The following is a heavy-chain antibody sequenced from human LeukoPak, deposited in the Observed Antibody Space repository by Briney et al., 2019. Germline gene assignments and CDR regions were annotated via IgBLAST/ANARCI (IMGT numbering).Heavy chain of an antibody. J-gene: IGHJ4*02. CDR2: ISGSGGST. CDR1: GFTFSSYA. D-gene: IGHD2-2*02. CDR3: ARGGYCSSTSCYTVNFDY. Sequence: GGSLRLSGAASGFTFSSYAMSWVRQAPGKGLEWVSAISGSGGSTYYADSVKGRFTISRDNSKNTLYLQMNSLRAEDTAVYYCARGGYCSSTSCYTVNFDYWGQGTLVTVSS. V-gene: IGHV3-23*01.